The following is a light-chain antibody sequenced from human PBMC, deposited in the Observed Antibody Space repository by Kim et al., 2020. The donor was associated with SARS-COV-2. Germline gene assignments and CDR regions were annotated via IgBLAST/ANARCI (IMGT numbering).Light chain of an antibody. V-gene: IGLV2-14*03. CDR2: GGS. J-gene: IGLJ2*01. CDR3: SSYTSSSTVV. CDR1: RRDVWGDNY. Sequence: GQASTLAWPGSRRDVWGDNYVLRYPTHPSKAPQLLIYGGSYRPSGVSNPFSGYQFGNTASPTSSGLQSEDEADYYCSSYTSSSTVVFGGGTQLTVL.